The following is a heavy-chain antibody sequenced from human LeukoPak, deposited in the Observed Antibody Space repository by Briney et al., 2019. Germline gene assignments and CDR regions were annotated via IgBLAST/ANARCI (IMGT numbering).Heavy chain of an antibody. D-gene: IGHD4-23*01. V-gene: IGHV4-4*07. CDR3: AAASTVVTTFDY. J-gene: IGHJ4*02. CDR2: IYTSGST. Sequence: SETLALTCTVSGGSISSYYWSWIRQPAGKGLEWIGRIYTSGSTNYNPSLKSRVTMSVDTSKNQFSLKLSSVTAADTAVYYCAAASTVVTTFDYWGQGTLVTVSS. CDR1: GGSISSYY.